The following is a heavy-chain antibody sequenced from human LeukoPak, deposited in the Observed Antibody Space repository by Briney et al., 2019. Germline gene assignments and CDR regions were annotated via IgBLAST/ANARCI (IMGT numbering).Heavy chain of an antibody. J-gene: IGHJ4*02. D-gene: IGHD4-23*01. V-gene: IGHV1-8*01. CDR2: MNPNSGNT. Sequence: ASVKVSCKASGYTFTSYDIDWVRQATGQGLEWMGWMNPNSGNTGYAQKFQGRVTMTRNTSISTAYMELSSLRSEDTAVYYCARTPRGGNSGNFDYWGQGTLVTVSS. CDR3: ARTPRGGNSGNFDY. CDR1: GYTFTSYD.